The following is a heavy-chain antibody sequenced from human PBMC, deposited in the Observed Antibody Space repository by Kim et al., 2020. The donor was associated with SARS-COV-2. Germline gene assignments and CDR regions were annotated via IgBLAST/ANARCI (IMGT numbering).Heavy chain of an antibody. CDR3: AKTMQFDS. V-gene: IGHV3-23*01. CDR2: SRGSA. Sequence: SRGSANNIDSGKGRFTISRDNTKKFLYLQLDSLKTEDTAVYFCAKTMQFDSWGQGTLVTVSA. J-gene: IGHJ4*02.